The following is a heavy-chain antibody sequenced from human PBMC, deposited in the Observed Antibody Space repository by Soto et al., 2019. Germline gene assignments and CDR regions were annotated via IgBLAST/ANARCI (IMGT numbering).Heavy chain of an antibody. CDR1: GYTFTSYG. CDR2: ISAYNGNT. Sequence: QVQLVQSGAEVKKPGASVKVSCKASGYTFTSYGISWVRQAPGQGLEWMGWISAYNGNTNYAQKLQGRVTMATDTSTSPAYMELRSLRSADTAVYYCAREATVVTPWYFDIWGRGTLVTVSS. CDR3: AREATVVTPWYFDI. V-gene: IGHV1-18*04. J-gene: IGHJ2*01. D-gene: IGHD4-17*01.